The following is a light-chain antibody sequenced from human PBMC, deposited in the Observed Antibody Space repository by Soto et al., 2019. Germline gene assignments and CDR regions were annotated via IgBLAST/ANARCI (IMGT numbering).Light chain of an antibody. Sequence: QAVVTQPPSVSGAPGQRVTISCTRSSCNIGAVYDVHWYQQLPGTAPKLLIYGNTNRPSGVPDRFSGSKSGTSASLAITGLQAEDEADYYCQSYDRSLSAYVFGPGTKLTV. CDR1: SCNIGAVYD. J-gene: IGLJ1*01. CDR3: QSYDRSLSAYV. CDR2: GNT. V-gene: IGLV1-40*01.